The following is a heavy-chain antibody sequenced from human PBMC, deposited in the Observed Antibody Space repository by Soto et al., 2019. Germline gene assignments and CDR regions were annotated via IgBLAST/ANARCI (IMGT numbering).Heavy chain of an antibody. CDR3: AREGGGYRFDY. D-gene: IGHD1-26*01. Sequence: SETLSLTCSVSGGSINSSSHYWGWIRQPPGKGLEWIGSISYSGSTYYNPSLKSRVTISVDTSKNQFSLKLNSVTAADTAVYHGAREGGGYRFDYWGQGTLVTVSS. CDR1: GGSINSSSHY. V-gene: IGHV4-39*02. J-gene: IGHJ4*02. CDR2: ISYSGST.